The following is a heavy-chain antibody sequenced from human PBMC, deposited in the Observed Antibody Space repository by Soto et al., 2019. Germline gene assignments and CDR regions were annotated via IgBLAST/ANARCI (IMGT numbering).Heavy chain of an antibody. CDR1: GFTFSSYS. CDR2: ISSSSSYI. J-gene: IGHJ6*03. D-gene: IGHD3-10*01. Sequence: GGSLRLSCAASGFTFSSYSMNWVRQAPGKGLEWVSSISSSSSYIYYADSVKGRFTISRDNAKNSLYLQMNSLRAEDTAVYYCARDLWFGEPEASRYYYMDVWGKGTTVTVSS. V-gene: IGHV3-21*01. CDR3: ARDLWFGEPEASRYYYMDV.